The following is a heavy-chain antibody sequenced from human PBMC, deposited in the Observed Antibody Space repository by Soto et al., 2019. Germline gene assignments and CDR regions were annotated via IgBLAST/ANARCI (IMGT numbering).Heavy chain of an antibody. V-gene: IGHV1-18*01. CDR1: GYTFTSYG. Sequence: ASVKVSGKASGYTFTSYGIIWLRQARGQGLEWMGWIIAYNGNTNYAQKLQGRVTMTTDTSTSTAYMELRSLRSDDTAVYYCARDHRPLWYFDYWGQGTLVTVSS. CDR2: IIAYNGNT. J-gene: IGHJ4*02. CDR3: ARDHRPLWYFDY. D-gene: IGHD6-6*01.